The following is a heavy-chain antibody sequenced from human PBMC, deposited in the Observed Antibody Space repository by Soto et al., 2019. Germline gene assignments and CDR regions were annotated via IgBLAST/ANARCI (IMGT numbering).Heavy chain of an antibody. D-gene: IGHD7-27*01. J-gene: IGHJ1*01. Sequence: VGSLRLSCAASGFTFSSYAMSWALQAPWKGLEWVSPITGRRGTTYYADSVKVRFTISRDNSTDTLDLQMSSLRAVDTALDYCARETGENWPYEAHWGPGTLVTVS. V-gene: IGHV3-23*01. CDR3: ARETGENWPYEAH. CDR2: ITGRRGTT. CDR1: GFTFSSYA.